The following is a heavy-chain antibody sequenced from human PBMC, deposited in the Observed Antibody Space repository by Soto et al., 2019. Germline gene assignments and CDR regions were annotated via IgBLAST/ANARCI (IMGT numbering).Heavy chain of an antibody. CDR3: AKGDNLGPKTGYAFDP. CDR2: TYFRSKWYN. D-gene: IGHD5-12*01. V-gene: IGHV6-1*01. J-gene: IGHJ5*02. CDR1: GYSVSSNTAS. Sequence: QTRSLTCAICGYSVSSNTASWNLIRQSPSRGLEWLGRTYFRSKWYNDYAVSVKSRIIINPDTSNNQFSLQLNSVTPEDTAVYFCAKGDNLGPKTGYAFDPWGQGIMVTVSS.